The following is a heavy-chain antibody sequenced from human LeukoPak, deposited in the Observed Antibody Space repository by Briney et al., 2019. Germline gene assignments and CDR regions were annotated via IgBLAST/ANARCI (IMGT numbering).Heavy chain of an antibody. D-gene: IGHD3-10*01. CDR1: GFTVSSNY. J-gene: IGHJ4*02. CDR3: ARGPYGSGKFDY. CDR2: IYSGGSA. Sequence: GGSLRLSCAASGFTVSSNYMSWVPQAPGKGLEWVSVIYSGGSAYYAGSVKGRFTISRDNSKNTLYLQMNSLRAEDTAVYYCARGPYGSGKFDYWGQGTLVTVSS. V-gene: IGHV3-53*01.